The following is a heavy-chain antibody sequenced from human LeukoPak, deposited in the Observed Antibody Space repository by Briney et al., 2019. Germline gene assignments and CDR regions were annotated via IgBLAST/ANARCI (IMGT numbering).Heavy chain of an antibody. CDR1: GFTFSNYA. V-gene: IGHV3-23*01. Sequence: GGSLRLSCAASGFTFSNYAMSWVRQAPGKGLEWVSTISGSGGSTYYADSVKGRFTISRDNSKNTLYLQMNSLRAEDTAVYYCARGPSGLRSPFNTWGQGTTVTVSS. CDR2: ISGSGGST. CDR3: ARGPSGLRSPFNT. J-gene: IGHJ3*02. D-gene: IGHD5-12*01.